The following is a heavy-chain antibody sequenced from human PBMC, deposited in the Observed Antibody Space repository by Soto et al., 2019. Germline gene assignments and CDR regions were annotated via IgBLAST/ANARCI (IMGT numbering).Heavy chain of an antibody. D-gene: IGHD1-26*01. V-gene: IGHV4-39*01. CDR1: GGSISSSSYY. Sequence: QLQLQESGPGLVKPSETLSLTCTVSGGSISSSSYYWGWIRQPPGKGLEWIGSIYYSGSTYYNPSLKSRVTISVDTSKNQFSLKLSSVTAADTAVYYCARLRPAGDFDPWGQGTLVTVSS. J-gene: IGHJ5*02. CDR3: ARLRPAGDFDP. CDR2: IYYSGST.